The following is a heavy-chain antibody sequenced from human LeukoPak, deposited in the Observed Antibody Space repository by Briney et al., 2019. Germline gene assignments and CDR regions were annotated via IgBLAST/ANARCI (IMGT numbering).Heavy chain of an antibody. Sequence: ASVKVSCKASGYTFTSNGISWVRQAPGQGLEWMGWISGYNGNTNYAQKLQGRVTMTTDTSTSTAYMELRSLRSDDTAVYYCVRDTLWFGGLLRGFDYWGQGTLVTVSS. CDR3: VRDTLWFGGLLRGFDY. J-gene: IGHJ4*02. V-gene: IGHV1-18*04. CDR1: GYTFTSNG. CDR2: ISGYNGNT. D-gene: IGHD3-10*01.